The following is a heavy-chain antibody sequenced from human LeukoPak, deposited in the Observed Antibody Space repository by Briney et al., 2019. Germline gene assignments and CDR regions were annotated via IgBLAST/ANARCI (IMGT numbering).Heavy chain of an antibody. D-gene: IGHD3-22*01. CDR3: AGDYDSSGWYRY. V-gene: IGHV4-39*01. CDR1: GGSISSSSYY. J-gene: IGHJ4*02. CDR2: IYYSGST. Sequence: SETLSLTCTVSGGSISSSSYYWGWIRQPPGKGLEWIGSIYYSGSTYYNPSLKSRFTISVDTSKNQFSLKLSSVTAADTAVYYCAGDYDSSGWYRYWGQGTLVTVSS.